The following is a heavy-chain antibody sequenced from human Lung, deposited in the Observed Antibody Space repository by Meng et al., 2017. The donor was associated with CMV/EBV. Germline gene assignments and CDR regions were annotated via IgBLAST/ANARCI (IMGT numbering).Heavy chain of an antibody. J-gene: IGHJ4*02. CDR2: ISYHGKNE. D-gene: IGHD3-16*01. CDR3: TRSPLGGESDY. CDR1: GFTFSDFS. Sequence: SCAASGFTFSDFSMHWVRQAPGKGLEWVALISYHGKNEYYADSVKGRFTISRDYSKNTVSLQMSSLRPEDTAVYYCTRSPLGGESDYWGQGTVVTVSS. V-gene: IGHV3-30*04.